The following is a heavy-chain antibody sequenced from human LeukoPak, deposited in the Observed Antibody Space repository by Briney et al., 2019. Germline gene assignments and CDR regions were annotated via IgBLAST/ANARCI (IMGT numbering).Heavy chain of an antibody. V-gene: IGHV3-48*03. CDR1: GFTFSSYE. J-gene: IGHJ5*02. CDR2: ISSSGSTI. Sequence: GGSLRLSCAASGFTFSSYEMNWVRQAPGKGLEWVSYISSSGSTIYYADSVKGRFTISRDNAKNSLYLQMNSLRAEDTAVYYCAKVSRFSSSWMYNWFDPWGQGTLVTVSS. CDR3: AKVSRFSSSWMYNWFDP. D-gene: IGHD6-13*01.